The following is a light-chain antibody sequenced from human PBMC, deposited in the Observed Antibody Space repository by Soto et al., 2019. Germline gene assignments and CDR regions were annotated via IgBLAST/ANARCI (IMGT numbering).Light chain of an antibody. V-gene: IGLV1-44*01. CDR2: SSN. Sequence: QPVLTQPPSASGTPGQRVTISCSGSSSNIGSNTVDWYQQLPGTAPKLLIYSSNQRPSGVPDRFSGSKSGTSASLAISGLQSEDEGDYYCAAWDDSLHGYVVFGGGTKLTVL. CDR3: AAWDDSLHGYVV. J-gene: IGLJ2*01. CDR1: SSNIGSNT.